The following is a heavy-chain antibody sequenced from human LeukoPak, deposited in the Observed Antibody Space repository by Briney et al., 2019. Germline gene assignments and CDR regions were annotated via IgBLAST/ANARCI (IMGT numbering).Heavy chain of an antibody. J-gene: IGHJ5*02. CDR2: IYTSGST. Sequence: SETLSLTCTVSGGSISSGSYYWSWIRQPAGKGLEWIGRIYTSGSTNYNPSLKSRVTISVDTSKNQFSLKLSSVTAADTAVYYCARRVDTAMGNWFDPWGQGTPVTVSS. CDR1: GGSISSGSYY. D-gene: IGHD5-18*01. CDR3: ARRVDTAMGNWFDP. V-gene: IGHV4-61*02.